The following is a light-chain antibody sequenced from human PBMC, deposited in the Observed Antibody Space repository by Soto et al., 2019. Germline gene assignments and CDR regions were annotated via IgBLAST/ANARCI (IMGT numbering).Light chain of an antibody. J-gene: IGKJ5*01. CDR2: RAS. V-gene: IGKV3-15*01. Sequence: VLTRSPATLSLSPGDRATLSCRASRSISTYLAWYQQKPGQGPRLLVYRASTRTLGIPARFSGSESGTEFTLTISSLQSEDFAVYYCQQYNSWPITFGQGTRLEIK. CDR1: RSISTY. CDR3: QQYNSWPIT.